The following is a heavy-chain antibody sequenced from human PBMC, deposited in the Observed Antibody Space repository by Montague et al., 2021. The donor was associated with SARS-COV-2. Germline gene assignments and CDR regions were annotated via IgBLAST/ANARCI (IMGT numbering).Heavy chain of an antibody. CDR1: GDSVSSNLAT. CDR2: TYYRSKWYN. CDR3: ARIPVGSKYYFDF. Sequence: CAISGDSVSSNLATWNWIRQPPSRGLEWLGRTYYRSKWYNDCAESVKSRITIDPDTSKHQFSLHLNSVTPEDTAVYYCARIPVGSKYYFDFWGQGTLVTVSS. D-gene: IGHD2-2*01. V-gene: IGHV6-1*01. J-gene: IGHJ4*02.